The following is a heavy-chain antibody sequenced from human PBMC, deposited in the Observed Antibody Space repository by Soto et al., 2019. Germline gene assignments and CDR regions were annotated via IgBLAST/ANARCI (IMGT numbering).Heavy chain of an antibody. CDR3: ARDRVTTVATRGGAFDI. CDR2: IYNSGST. Sequence: ASETLSLTCTVSGGSISSYYWSWIRQPAGRGLGGIGRIYNSGSTNYNPPLKSRVTMSVDTSKNQFSLKLSSVTAADTAVYYCARDRVTTVATRGGAFDIWGQGTMVTVSS. V-gene: IGHV4-4*07. D-gene: IGHD4-17*01. J-gene: IGHJ3*02. CDR1: GGSISSYY.